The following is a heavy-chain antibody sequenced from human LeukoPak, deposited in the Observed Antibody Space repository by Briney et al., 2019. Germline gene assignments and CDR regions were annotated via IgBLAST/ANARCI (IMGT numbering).Heavy chain of an antibody. J-gene: IGHJ4*02. D-gene: IGHD1-26*01. CDR1: GFTFSSYA. V-gene: IGHV3-23*01. Sequence: GGSLRLSCAASGFTFSSYAMSWVRQAPGKGLEWVSALSGSGAATCYADSVKGRITISRDNSKNTLYLQMNSLRAEDTAVYYCAKVRYSGSYYGYFEYWGQGTLVTVSS. CDR2: LSGSGAAT. CDR3: AKVRYSGSYYGYFEY.